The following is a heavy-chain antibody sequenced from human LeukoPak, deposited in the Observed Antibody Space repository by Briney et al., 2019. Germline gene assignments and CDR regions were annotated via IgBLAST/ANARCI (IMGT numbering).Heavy chain of an antibody. D-gene: IGHD3-22*01. CDR3: ARERLNSSGYFDY. J-gene: IGHJ4*02. CDR2: IYYSGST. CDR1: GGSISSYY. V-gene: IGHV4-59*01. Sequence: PSETLSLTCTVSGGSISSYYWSWIRQPPGKGLEWIGYIYYSGSTNYNPSLKSRVTISVDTSKNQFSLKLSSVTAADTAVYYCARERLNSSGYFDYWGQGTLVTVSS.